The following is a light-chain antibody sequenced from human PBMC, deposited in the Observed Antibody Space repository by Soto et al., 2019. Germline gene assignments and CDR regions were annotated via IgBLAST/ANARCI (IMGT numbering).Light chain of an antibody. CDR3: SSYTSSSTLHRV. CDR2: EVS. V-gene: IGLV2-14*01. CDR1: SSDVGGYNY. J-gene: IGLJ3*02. Sequence: QSALTQPASVSGSPGQSITISCTGTSSDVGGYNYVSWYQQHPGKAPKLMIYEVSNRPSGVPNRFSGSKSGNTASLTISGLQAEDESDYYCSSYTSSSTLHRVFGGGTKLTVL.